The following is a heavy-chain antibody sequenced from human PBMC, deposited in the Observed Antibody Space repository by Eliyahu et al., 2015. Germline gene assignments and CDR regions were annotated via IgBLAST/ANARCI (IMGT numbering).Heavy chain of an antibody. J-gene: IGHJ4*02. V-gene: IGHV3-15*01. CDR1: GFTFSQAW. CDR2: IKTKADGMTT. D-gene: IGHD4-17*01. CDR3: TILQTTVTTPSVDY. Sequence: VQLVESGGGLVKPGESLRLSCAASGFTFSQAWMTWVRXAPGRGLEWVGRIKTKADGMTTDYGTPVKGRFSISRDDSKNMLYLQMNSLKTEDTAMYYCTILQTTVTTPSVDYWGQGTLVTVSS.